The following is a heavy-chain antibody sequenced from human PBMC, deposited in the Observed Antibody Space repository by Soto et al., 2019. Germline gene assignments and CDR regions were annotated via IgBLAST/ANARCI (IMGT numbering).Heavy chain of an antibody. CDR1: GGSISSYY. CDR3: ARCYGVSDAFDI. Sequence: SETLSLTYTVSGGSISSYYWSWIRQPPGEGLEWIGYIYYSGSTNYNPSLKSRVTISVDTSKNQFSLKLSSVTAADTAVYYCARCYGVSDAFDIWGQGTMVTVSS. V-gene: IGHV4-59*01. D-gene: IGHD4-17*01. CDR2: IYYSGST. J-gene: IGHJ3*02.